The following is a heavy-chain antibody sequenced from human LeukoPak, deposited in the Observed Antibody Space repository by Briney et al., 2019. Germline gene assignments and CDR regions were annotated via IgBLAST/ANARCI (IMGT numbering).Heavy chain of an antibody. V-gene: IGHV3-23*01. CDR1: GFAFSSHA. CDR2: ISGSAEKT. D-gene: IGHD4/OR15-4a*01. J-gene: IGHJ4*02. Sequence: GGSLRLSCAASGFAFSSHAMTWVRQAPGKGLEWVSSISGSAEKTYYADSVKGRFTISRDNSKSTLYLQMNSLRAEDTAVYYCAKAYGGPGDYWGQGTLVTVSS. CDR3: AKAYGGPGDY.